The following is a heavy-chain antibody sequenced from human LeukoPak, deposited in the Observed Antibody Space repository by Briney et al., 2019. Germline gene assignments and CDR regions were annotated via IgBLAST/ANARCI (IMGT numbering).Heavy chain of an antibody. Sequence: GGPLRLSCAASGFTISSYWMHWVRQAPGKGLVWVSRINSDGSSTNYADSVKGRFTISRDNAKNTLYLQMTSLRAEDTAVYYCARGSSWYLYYWGQGTLVTVSS. J-gene: IGHJ4*02. CDR1: GFTISSYW. V-gene: IGHV3-74*01. CDR3: ARGSSWYLYY. D-gene: IGHD6-13*01. CDR2: INSDGSST.